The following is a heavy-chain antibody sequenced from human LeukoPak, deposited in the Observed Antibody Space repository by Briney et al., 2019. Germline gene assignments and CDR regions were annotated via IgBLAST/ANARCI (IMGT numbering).Heavy chain of an antibody. CDR1: GFTFDDYS. Sequence: GGSLRLSCAASGFTFDDYSMHWVRQAPGKGLEWVSGLSWNSGNIGYADSVKGRFTISRDNAKNSLYLQMNSLRAEDTALYYCAKDREWELRGAFDYWGQGTLVTVSS. D-gene: IGHD1-26*01. V-gene: IGHV3-9*01. CDR2: LSWNSGNI. J-gene: IGHJ4*02. CDR3: AKDREWELRGAFDY.